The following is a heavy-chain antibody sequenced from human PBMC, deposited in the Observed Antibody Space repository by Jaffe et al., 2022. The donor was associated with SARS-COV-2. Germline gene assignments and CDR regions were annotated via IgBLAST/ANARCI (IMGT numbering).Heavy chain of an antibody. CDR2: ISWDGGTT. CDR3: AKGAASGSPLGKLDY. V-gene: IGHV3-43D*03. J-gene: IGHJ4*02. CDR1: GFTFDDYA. Sequence: EVHLVESGGVVVQPGGSLRLSCAASGFTFDDYAMHWVRQAPGKGLEWVSLISWDGGTTYYADSVKGRFTISRDNSKNSLYLQMNSLRAEDTALYYCAKGAASGSPLGKLDYWGQGTLVTVSS. D-gene: IGHD1-26*01.